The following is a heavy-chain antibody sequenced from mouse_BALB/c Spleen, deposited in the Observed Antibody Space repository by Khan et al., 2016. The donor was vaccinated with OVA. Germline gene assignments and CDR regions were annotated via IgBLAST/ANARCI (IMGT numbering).Heavy chain of an antibody. D-gene: IGHD2-13*01. CDR1: GYTFTSYV. CDR3: GQVDGDYVSVAY. V-gene: IGHV1S136*01. CDR2: IYPYNDAT. Sequence: EVQLQESGPEVVKPGASVKMSCKASGYTFTSYVMHWVQQKPGQGLEWIGFIYPYNDATKYNEKFNGKATLTSDKSSSTAYIELSSLTSEDSAVFYGGQVDGDYVSVAYWGQGTLVTVSA. J-gene: IGHJ3*01.